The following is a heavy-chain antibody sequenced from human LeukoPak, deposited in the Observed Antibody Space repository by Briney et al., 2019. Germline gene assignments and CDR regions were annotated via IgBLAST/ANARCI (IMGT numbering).Heavy chain of an antibody. J-gene: IGHJ5*02. D-gene: IGHD2-15*01. CDR3: ARDRGYCSGGSCYRNWFDP. CDR2: ISAYNGNT. CDR1: GYTFTIYG. V-gene: IGHV1-18*01. Sequence: GASVKVSCKASGYTFTIYGISWGRQAPGQGLEWVGWISAYNGNTNYAQKLQGRVTMTTGTSTSTAYMELRSLRSDDTAVYYCARDRGYCSGGSCYRNWFDPWGQGTLVTVSS.